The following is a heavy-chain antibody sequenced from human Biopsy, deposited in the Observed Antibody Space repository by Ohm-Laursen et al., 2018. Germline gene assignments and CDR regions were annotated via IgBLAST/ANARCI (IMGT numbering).Heavy chain of an antibody. CDR2: INCKTGAT. D-gene: IGHD2-8*01. CDR3: ARDPLNGHKHFDY. Sequence: SSMKVSCKASSYTFTDYNIHWMRQAPGQGLEWLGYINCKTGATNYAQKFQGTVTMTGDTSISTAYLALGSLRSADTAIYYCARDPLNGHKHFDYWGQGSLVTVSS. J-gene: IGHJ4*02. V-gene: IGHV1-2*02. CDR1: SYTFTDYN.